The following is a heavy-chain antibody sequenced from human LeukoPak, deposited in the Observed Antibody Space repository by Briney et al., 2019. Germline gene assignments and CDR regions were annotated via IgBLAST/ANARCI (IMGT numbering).Heavy chain of an antibody. Sequence: PGGSLRLSCAASGFTVSSNYMSWVRQAPGKGLEWVSVIYSGGSTYYADSVKGRFTISRDNSKNTLYLQMNSLRAEDTAVYYCARDPPTVTLRYSGERDYWGQGTLVTVSS. V-gene: IGHV3-66*01. CDR1: GFTVSSNY. CDR3: ARDPPTVTLRYSGERDY. CDR2: IYSGGST. D-gene: IGHD4-17*01. J-gene: IGHJ4*02.